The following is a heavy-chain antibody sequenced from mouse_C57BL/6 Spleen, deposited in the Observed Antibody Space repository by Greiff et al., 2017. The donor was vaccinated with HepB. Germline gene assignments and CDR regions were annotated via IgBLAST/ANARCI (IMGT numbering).Heavy chain of an antibody. Sequence: EVQLQESGPGLVKPSQSLSLTCSVTGYSITSGYYWNWIRQFPGNKLEWMGYISYDGSNNYNPSLKNRISITRDTSKNQFFLKLNSVTTEDTATYYCARDRNYDYGFDYWGQGTTLTVSS. CDR1: GYSITSGYY. CDR2: ISYDGSN. J-gene: IGHJ2*01. D-gene: IGHD2-4*01. V-gene: IGHV3-6*01. CDR3: ARDRNYDYGFDY.